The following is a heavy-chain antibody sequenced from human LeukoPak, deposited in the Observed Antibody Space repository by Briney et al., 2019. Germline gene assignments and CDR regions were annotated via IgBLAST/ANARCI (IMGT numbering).Heavy chain of an antibody. V-gene: IGHV3-48*02. Sequence: GGSLRLSCAASGFTFRTYSMNWVRQAPGKGLEWVSYISSSSSTIQYADSVKGRFTISRDNAKNSLYLQMNSLRDEDTAVYYCARDADYDSSGNDAFDIWGQGTMVTVSS. CDR2: ISSSSSTI. J-gene: IGHJ3*02. CDR3: ARDADYDSSGNDAFDI. D-gene: IGHD3-22*01. CDR1: GFTFRTYS.